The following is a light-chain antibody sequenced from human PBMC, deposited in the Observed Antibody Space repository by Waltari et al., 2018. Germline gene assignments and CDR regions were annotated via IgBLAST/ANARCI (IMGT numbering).Light chain of an antibody. CDR2: VGTGGIVG. CDR3: GTEHGSGSTFVYV. Sequence: QPVLTQPPSASASLGASVTLPCTLSRGSRNYKVDWYQQTQGKGPRFVMRVGTGGIVGSKGDDIPDRFSVSGSGLNRFLTIKNIQEEDESDYHCGTEHGSGSTFVYVFGPGTKVTVL. J-gene: IGLJ1*01. V-gene: IGLV9-49*01. CDR1: RGSRNYK.